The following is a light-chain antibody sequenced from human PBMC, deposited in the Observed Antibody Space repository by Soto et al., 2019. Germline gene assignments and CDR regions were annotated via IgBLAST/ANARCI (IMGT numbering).Light chain of an antibody. V-gene: IGKV3-20*01. CDR2: GTS. CDR3: QYYGSSVT. J-gene: IGKJ4*01. Sequence: EIVVTQSPGTLSLSPGERATLSCRASQSISNDHLAWYQQKPGQAPRLLIYGTSNRATGGIADRFSGSGSGTDFTLTISRLEPEDFAVYYCQYYGSSVTFAGGTEVEIK. CDR1: QSISNDH.